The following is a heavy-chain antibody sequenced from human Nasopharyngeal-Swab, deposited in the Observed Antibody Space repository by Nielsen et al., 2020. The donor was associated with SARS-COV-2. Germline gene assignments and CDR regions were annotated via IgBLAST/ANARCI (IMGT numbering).Heavy chain of an antibody. D-gene: IGHD6-13*01. V-gene: IGHV4-34*01. J-gene: IGHJ5*02. CDR2: INHSGST. Sequence: SETLSLTCAVYGGSFSGYYWSWIRQPPGKGLEWIGEINHSGSTNYNPSLKSRVTISVDTSKNQFSLKLSSVTAADTAVYYCARGTGSWWGNLFDPWGQGTLVTVSS. CDR3: ARGTGSWWGNLFDP. CDR1: GGSFSGYY.